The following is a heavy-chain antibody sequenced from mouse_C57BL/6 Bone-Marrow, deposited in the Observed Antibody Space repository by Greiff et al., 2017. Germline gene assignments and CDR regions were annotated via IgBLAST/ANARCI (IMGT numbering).Heavy chain of an antibody. CDR3: ARLITTVGFDV. CDR1: GYTFTSYW. D-gene: IGHD1-1*01. CDR2: IHPNSGST. J-gene: IGHJ1*03. Sequence: QVQLQQPGAELVKPGASVKLFCKASGYTFTSYWMHWVKQRPGQGLEWIGMIHPNSGSTNYNEKFKSKATLTVDKSSSTAYMQLSSLTSEDSAVYYCARLITTVGFDVWGTGTTVTVSS. V-gene: IGHV1-64*01.